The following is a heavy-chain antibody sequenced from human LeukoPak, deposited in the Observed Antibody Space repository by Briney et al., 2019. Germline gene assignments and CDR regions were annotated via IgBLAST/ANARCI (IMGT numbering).Heavy chain of an antibody. D-gene: IGHD6-19*01. Sequence: GGSLRLSCAASGFTVSSNYMSWVRQAPGKGLEWVSVIYSGGSTYYADSVKGRFTISRDNSKNTLYLQKNSLRAEDTAVYYCARIAGAAAPFDYWGQGTLVTVSS. CDR1: GFTVSSNY. V-gene: IGHV3-66*01. J-gene: IGHJ4*02. CDR3: ARIAGAAAPFDY. CDR2: IYSGGST.